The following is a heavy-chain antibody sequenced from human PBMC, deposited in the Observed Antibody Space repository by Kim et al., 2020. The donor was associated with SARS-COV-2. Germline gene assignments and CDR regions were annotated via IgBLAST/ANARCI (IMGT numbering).Heavy chain of an antibody. D-gene: IGHD5-12*01. CDR2: IYNRGTT. V-gene: IGHV4-4*09. Sequence: SETLSLTCSVSGASISSHYWSWIRQPPGKGLEWIANIYNRGTTNYNPSLGGRLTISGDTSKNLFSLTMRSVTAADTAVYYCVGTPRWLQFDWWGQGILVT. J-gene: IGHJ4*02. CDR1: GASISSHY. CDR3: VGTPRWLQFDW.